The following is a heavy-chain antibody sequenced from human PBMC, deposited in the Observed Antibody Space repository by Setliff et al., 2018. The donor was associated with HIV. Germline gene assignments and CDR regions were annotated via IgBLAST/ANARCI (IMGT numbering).Heavy chain of an antibody. CDR1: GDFFSTDYY. Sequence: PSETLSLTCTVSGDFFSTDYYWGWIWQSPGKGLEWIGEIIHSGSTNYNPSLKSRVTISVDTSKNQFSLKLSSVTAADTAVYYCTRRSGWSEDYWGQGTLVTVSS. J-gene: IGHJ4*02. CDR2: IIHSGST. V-gene: IGHV4-34*12. D-gene: IGHD6-19*01. CDR3: TRRSGWSEDY.